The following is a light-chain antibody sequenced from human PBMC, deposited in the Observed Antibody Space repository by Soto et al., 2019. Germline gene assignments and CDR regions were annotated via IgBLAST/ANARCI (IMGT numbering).Light chain of an antibody. CDR1: QRLSYW. CDR2: QGS. Sequence: DIQMTQSPSTLSASVGDRVTITCRARQRLSYWLAWSQQKPGKAPKLLIYQGSHLQSGVPSRFSGSGSGSEFTLSINSLQPDDFATYYCQQYNTYPYSFGQGTKLEIK. CDR3: QQYNTYPYS. J-gene: IGKJ2*01. V-gene: IGKV1-5*03.